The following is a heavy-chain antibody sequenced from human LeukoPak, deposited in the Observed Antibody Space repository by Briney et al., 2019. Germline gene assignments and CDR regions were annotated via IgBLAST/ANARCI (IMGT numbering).Heavy chain of an antibody. CDR1: GYTFTSFG. Sequence: GASVKVSCKASGYTFTSFGISWVRQAPGQGLEWMGWMNPNSGNTGYAQKFQGRVTITRNTSISTAYMELSSLRSEDTAVYYCARGVKRDGYELDYWGQGTLVTVSS. V-gene: IGHV1-8*03. J-gene: IGHJ4*02. CDR2: MNPNSGNT. D-gene: IGHD5-24*01. CDR3: ARGVKRDGYELDY.